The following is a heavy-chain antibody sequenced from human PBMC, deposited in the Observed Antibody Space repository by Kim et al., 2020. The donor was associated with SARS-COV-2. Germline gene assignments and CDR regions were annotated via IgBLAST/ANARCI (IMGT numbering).Heavy chain of an antibody. J-gene: IGHJ4*02. D-gene: IGHD6-13*01. CDR3: ARDISRSEQQLPGGYYFDY. CDR2: INPSGGST. Sequence: ASVKVSCKASGYTFTSYYMHWVRQAPGQGLEWMGIINPSGGSTSYAQKFQGRVTMTRDTSTSTVYMELSSLRSEDTVVYYCARDISRSEQQLPGGYYFDYWGQGTLVTVSS. CDR1: GYTFTSYY. V-gene: IGHV1-46*01.